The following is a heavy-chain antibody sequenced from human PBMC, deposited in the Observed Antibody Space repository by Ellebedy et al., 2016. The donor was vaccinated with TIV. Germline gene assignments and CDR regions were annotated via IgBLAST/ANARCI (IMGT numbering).Heavy chain of an antibody. CDR3: AKDRGSRDSVYPNGMDA. D-gene: IGHD2-8*01. Sequence: PGGSLRLSCAASGFTFSTYWMGWVRQAVGKGLEWVADSSYDAAYAHYADSVKGRFTCSRDNSKNTLYLQMNSLSAEDTAVYFCAKDRGSRDSVYPNGMDAWGQGITVTVSS. CDR2: SSYDAAYA. J-gene: IGHJ6*02. CDR1: GFTFSTYW. V-gene: IGHV3-30*18.